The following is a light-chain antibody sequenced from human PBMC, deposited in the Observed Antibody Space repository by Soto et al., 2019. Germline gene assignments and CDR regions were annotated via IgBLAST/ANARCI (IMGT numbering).Light chain of an antibody. Sequence: QSALTQPRSVSGSPGQSVTISCTGTSSDVGGYNYVSWYQQHPGKAPKLMIYDVSKRPSGVPDRFSGSKSGNTASLTISGLRTEDEADYYCCSYAGSYTFYVFGTGTQLTVL. CDR2: DVS. V-gene: IGLV2-11*01. J-gene: IGLJ1*01. CDR1: SSDVGGYNY. CDR3: CSYAGSYTFYV.